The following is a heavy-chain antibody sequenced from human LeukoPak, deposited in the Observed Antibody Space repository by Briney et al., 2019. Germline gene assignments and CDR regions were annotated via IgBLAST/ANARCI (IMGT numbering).Heavy chain of an antibody. CDR1: GFTFSSYA. J-gene: IGHJ5*02. CDR2: IKQDGSEK. Sequence: PGGSLRLSCAASGFTFSSYAMSWVRQAPGKGLEWVANIKQDGSEKYYVDSVKGRFTISRDNAKNSLYLQMNSLRAEDTAVYYCARVRAAAGKNNKDWFDPWGQGTLVTVSS. CDR3: ARVRAAAGKNNKDWFDP. V-gene: IGHV3-7*01. D-gene: IGHD6-13*01.